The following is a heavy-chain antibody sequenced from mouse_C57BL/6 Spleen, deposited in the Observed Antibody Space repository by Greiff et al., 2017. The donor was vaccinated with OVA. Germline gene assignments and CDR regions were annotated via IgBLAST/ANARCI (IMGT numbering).Heavy chain of an antibody. CDR3: ARSGYGNDDRCAY. J-gene: IGHJ3*01. V-gene: IGHV1-19*01. CDR2: INPYNGGT. Sequence: VQLQQSGPVLVKPGASVKMSCKASGYTFTDYYMNWVKQSHGKSLEWIGVINPYNGGTSYHQKFKGKATLTVDKSSSTAYMELNSLTSEDSAVDDWARSGYGNDDRCAYWGQGTLVTVAA. D-gene: IGHD2-10*02. CDR1: GYTFTDYY.